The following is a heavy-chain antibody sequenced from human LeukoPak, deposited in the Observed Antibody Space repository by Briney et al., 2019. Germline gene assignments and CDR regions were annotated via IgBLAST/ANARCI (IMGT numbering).Heavy chain of an antibody. V-gene: IGHV3-74*01. J-gene: IGHJ4*02. CDR3: ARLGYSSSWYYFDY. Sequence: GGSPRLSCAASGFTSSSNWMHWVRQAPGEGLVWFSRINSDGYSLSYADSVKGRFTISRDNAKNTLYLEMNSLRAEDTAVYYCARLGYSSSWYYFDYWGQGTLVTVSS. CDR1: GFTSSSNW. CDR2: INSDGYSL. D-gene: IGHD6-13*01.